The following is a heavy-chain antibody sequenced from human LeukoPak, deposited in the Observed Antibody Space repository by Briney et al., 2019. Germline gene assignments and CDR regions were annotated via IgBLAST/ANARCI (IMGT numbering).Heavy chain of an antibody. CDR2: MNPNSGNT. J-gene: IGHJ5*02. Sequence: GASVKVSCKASGYTFTSYDINWVRQATGQGLEWMGWMNPNSGNTGYVQKFQGRVTMTRNTSISTAYMELSSLRSEDTAVYYCARVRRGYCSSTSCSSYNWFDPWGQGTLVTVSS. D-gene: IGHD2-2*01. CDR1: GYTFTSYD. CDR3: ARVRRGYCSSTSCSSYNWFDP. V-gene: IGHV1-8*01.